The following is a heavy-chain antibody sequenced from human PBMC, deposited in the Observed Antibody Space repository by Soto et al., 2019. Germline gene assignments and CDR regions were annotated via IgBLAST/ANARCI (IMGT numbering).Heavy chain of an antibody. V-gene: IGHV4-31*03. D-gene: IGHD4-17*01. Sequence: QVQLQESGPGLVKPSQTLSLTCTVSGGSISSGGYHWSWIRQLPGKGLEWIGYIFNTGSTYYNPSLKSRVSISVDTSKNQFSLKLSSLTAADTAVYYCVRGALHGDYVPDEYWGQGTPVTVSS. CDR3: VRGALHGDYVPDEY. CDR2: IFNTGST. CDR1: GGSISSGGYH. J-gene: IGHJ4*02.